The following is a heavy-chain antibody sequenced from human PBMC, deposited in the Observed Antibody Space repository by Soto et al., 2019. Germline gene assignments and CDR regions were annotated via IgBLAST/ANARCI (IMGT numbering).Heavy chain of an antibody. CDR2: ISGSGGST. D-gene: IGHD6-13*01. CDR1: GFTFISYA. V-gene: IGHV3-23*01. Sequence: GGSLRLSCAASGFTFISYAMSWVRQAPGKGLEWVSAISGSGGSTYYADSVKGRFTISRDNSKNTLYLQMNSLRAEDTAVYYCAKAGGKARSSWYLNWFDPWGQGTLVTVSS. J-gene: IGHJ5*02. CDR3: AKAGGKARSSWYLNWFDP.